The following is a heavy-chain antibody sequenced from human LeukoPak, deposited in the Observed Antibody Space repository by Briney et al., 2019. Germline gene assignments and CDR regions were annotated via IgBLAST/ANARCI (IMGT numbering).Heavy chain of an antibody. CDR3: ATECSSTSCYRSTDAFDI. V-gene: IGHV3-7*01. D-gene: IGHD2-2*02. Sequence: QAGGSLRLSCAASGFTFSSYWMSWVHQAPGKGLEWVANIKQDGSEKYYVDSVKGRFTISRDNAKTSLYLQMNSLSAEGTAVYSCATECSSTSCYRSTDAFDIWGQGTMVTVSS. CDR1: GFTFSSYW. CDR2: IKQDGSEK. J-gene: IGHJ3*02.